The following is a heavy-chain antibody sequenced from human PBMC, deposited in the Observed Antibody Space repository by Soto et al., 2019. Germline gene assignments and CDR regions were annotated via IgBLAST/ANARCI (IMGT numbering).Heavy chain of an antibody. D-gene: IGHD5-12*01. CDR1: GYTFTSYG. CDR3: ARGGDSDDKGAQAYY. CDR2: ISAYNGNT. Sequence: ASVKVSCKASGYTFTSYGISWERQAPGQGLEWMGWISAYNGNTNYAQKLQGRVTMTTDTSTSTAYMELRSLRSDDTAVYYCARGGDSDDKGAQAYYWGQGTLVTVSS. J-gene: IGHJ4*02. V-gene: IGHV1-18*01.